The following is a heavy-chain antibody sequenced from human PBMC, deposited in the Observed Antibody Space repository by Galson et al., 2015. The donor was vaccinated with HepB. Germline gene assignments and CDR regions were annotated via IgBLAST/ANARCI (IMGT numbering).Heavy chain of an antibody. CDR1: GDSMLSYY. J-gene: IGHJ4*02. CDR3: ASAPLHDDNSGHYPSDN. Sequence: SETLSLTCTVSGDSMLSYYWSWIRQPPGKGLEWIGHIFYGGRTDYHPYLKSRVTISIDTSKNQFSLMLNSVTAADTAVYFCASAPLHDDNSGHYPSDNWSQGTLVIASS. D-gene: IGHD3-22*01. V-gene: IGHV4-59*01. CDR2: IFYGGRT.